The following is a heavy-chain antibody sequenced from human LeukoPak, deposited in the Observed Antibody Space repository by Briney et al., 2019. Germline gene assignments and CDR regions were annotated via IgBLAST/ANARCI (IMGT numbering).Heavy chain of an antibody. V-gene: IGHV1-8*01. Sequence: VASVKVSCKASGDTFTSYDINWVRQATGQGLEWMGWMNPNSGNTGYAQKFQGRVTMTRNTSISTAYMELSSLRSEDTAVYYCARAKRELPSYYYYMDVWGKGTTVTVSS. CDR2: MNPNSGNT. CDR3: ARAKRELPSYYYYMDV. J-gene: IGHJ6*03. D-gene: IGHD1-26*01. CDR1: GDTFTSYD.